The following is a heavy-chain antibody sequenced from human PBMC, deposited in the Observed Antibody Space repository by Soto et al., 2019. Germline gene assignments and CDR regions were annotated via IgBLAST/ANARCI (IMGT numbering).Heavy chain of an antibody. V-gene: IGHV1-2*04. CDR3: ASSVTTGGDYFDY. Sequence: ASVKVSCKASGYTFTGCYMHWVRQAPGQGLEWMGWINPNSGGTNYAQKFQGWVTMTRDTSISTAYMELSRLRSDDTAVYYCASSVTTGGDYFDYWGQGTLVTVSS. D-gene: IGHD4-17*01. CDR2: INPNSGGT. J-gene: IGHJ4*02. CDR1: GYTFTGCY.